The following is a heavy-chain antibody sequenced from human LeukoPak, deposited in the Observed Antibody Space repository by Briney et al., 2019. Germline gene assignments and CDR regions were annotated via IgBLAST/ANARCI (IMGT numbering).Heavy chain of an antibody. J-gene: IGHJ4*02. Sequence: ASVTVSCKASGYTFTSYDINWVRQAPGQGLEWMGWMNPNSGNTGYAQKFQGRVTMTRNTSISTAYMELSSLRSEDTAVYYCARGRPKYTGITMIVVAIKGVYYFDYWGQGTLVTVSS. D-gene: IGHD3-22*01. V-gene: IGHV1-8*01. CDR2: MNPNSGNT. CDR1: GYTFTSYD. CDR3: ARGRPKYTGITMIVVAIKGVYYFDY.